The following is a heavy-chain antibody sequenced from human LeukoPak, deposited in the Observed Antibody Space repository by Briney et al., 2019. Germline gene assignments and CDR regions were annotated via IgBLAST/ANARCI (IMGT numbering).Heavy chain of an antibody. D-gene: IGHD4-17*01. CDR3: ARGTITTVTDS. Sequence: SETLSLTCTVSGGSISSYYWGWIRQPPGKGLEWVGEIYLRGNTNYNPSLESRVTISVDESKTQLSLRLESVTAVDTAVYYCARGTITTVTDSWGPGTLVTVSS. J-gene: IGHJ4*02. V-gene: IGHV4-59*12. CDR2: IYLRGNT. CDR1: GGSISSYY.